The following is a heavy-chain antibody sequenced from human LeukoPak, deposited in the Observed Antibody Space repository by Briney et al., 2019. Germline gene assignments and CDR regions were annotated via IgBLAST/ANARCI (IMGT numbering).Heavy chain of an antibody. Sequence: ASVKVSCRASGYTFTSYYMHWVRQAPGQGLEWMGIINPSGGSTIYAQKFQGRVTMTRDTSTSTVYMELSSLRSEDTAVYYCARVGNSNFDYWGQGTLVTVSS. D-gene: IGHD4-23*01. J-gene: IGHJ4*02. CDR3: ARVGNSNFDY. V-gene: IGHV1-46*01. CDR2: INPSGGST. CDR1: GYTFTSYY.